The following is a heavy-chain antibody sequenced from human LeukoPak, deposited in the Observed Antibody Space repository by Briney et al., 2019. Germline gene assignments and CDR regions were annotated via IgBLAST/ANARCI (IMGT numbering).Heavy chain of an antibody. Sequence: SETLSLTCTVSGGSISTFHWSWIRQPPGRGLEWIGFEHNTGSTNYNPSLNSRVTISVDTSKNQFFLKLSSVTAADTAVYYCARHVHCSGGSCYRYGMDGWGQGTTVTVS. V-gene: IGHV4-59*08. CDR1: GGSISTFH. D-gene: IGHD2-15*01. J-gene: IGHJ6*02. CDR3: ARHVHCSGGSCYRYGMDG. CDR2: EHNTGST.